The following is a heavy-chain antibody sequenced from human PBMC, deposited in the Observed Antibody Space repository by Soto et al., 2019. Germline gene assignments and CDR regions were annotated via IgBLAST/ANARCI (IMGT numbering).Heavy chain of an antibody. Sequence: GASVKVSFKASGYTFTSYDINWVRQATGQGLEWMGWMNPNSGNTGYAQKFQGRVTMTRNTSISTAYMELSSLRSEDTAVYYCARAQRGGVGWSDNWFDPWGQGTLVTVSS. D-gene: IGHD3-3*01. CDR2: MNPNSGNT. V-gene: IGHV1-8*01. CDR3: ARAQRGGVGWSDNWFDP. J-gene: IGHJ5*02. CDR1: GYTFTSYD.